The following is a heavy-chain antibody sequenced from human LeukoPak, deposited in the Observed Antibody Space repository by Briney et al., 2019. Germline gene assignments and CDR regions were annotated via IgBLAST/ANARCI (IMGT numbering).Heavy chain of an antibody. V-gene: IGHV4-34*01. CDR3: ARLGFLEWLFLFDY. J-gene: IGHJ4*02. CDR2: INHSGST. CDR1: GGSFSGYY. D-gene: IGHD3-3*01. Sequence: SETLSLTCAVYGGSFSGYYWSWIRQPPGKGLEWIGEINHSGSTNYNPSLKSRVTISVDTSKNQFPLKLSSVTAADTAVYYCARLGFLEWLFLFDYWGQGTLVTVSS.